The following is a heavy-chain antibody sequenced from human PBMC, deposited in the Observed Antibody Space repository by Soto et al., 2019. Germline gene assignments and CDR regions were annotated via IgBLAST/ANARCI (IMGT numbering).Heavy chain of an antibody. CDR2: ISGSGGST. CDR3: AKALEWTRDFDY. V-gene: IGHV3-23*01. D-gene: IGHD3-3*01. Sequence: GGSLRLSCAASGFTFSSYAMSWFRQAPGKGLEWVSAISGSGGSTYYADSVKGRFTISRDNSKNTLYLQMNSLRAEDTAVYYGAKALEWTRDFDYWGQGNLVPVAS. CDR1: GFTFSSYA. J-gene: IGHJ4*02.